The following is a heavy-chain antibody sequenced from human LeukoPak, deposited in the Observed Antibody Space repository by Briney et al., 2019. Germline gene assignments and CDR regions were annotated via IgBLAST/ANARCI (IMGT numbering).Heavy chain of an antibody. V-gene: IGHV1-2*02. CDR2: INPNSGGT. CDR3: AKIPTVVYRRYGMDV. Sequence: ASVKVSCKASGYTFTGYYMHWVRQAPGQGLEWMGWINPNSGGTNYAQKFQGRVTMTRDTSISTAYMELSRLRSDDTAVYYCAKIPTVVYRRYGMDVWGQGTTVTVSS. J-gene: IGHJ6*02. CDR1: GYTFTGYY. D-gene: IGHD3-16*02.